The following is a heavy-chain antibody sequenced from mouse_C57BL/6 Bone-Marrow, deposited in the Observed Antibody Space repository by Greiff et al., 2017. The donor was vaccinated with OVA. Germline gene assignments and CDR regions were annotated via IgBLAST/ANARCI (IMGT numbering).Heavy chain of an antibody. D-gene: IGHD1-1*01. V-gene: IGHV3-6*01. Sequence: ESGPGLVKPSQSLSLTCSVTGYSITSGYYWNWIRQFPGNKLEWMGYISYDGSNNYNPSLKNRISITRDTSKNQFFLKLNSVTTEDTATYYCARTGSSLFAYWGQGTLVTVSA. CDR2: ISYDGSN. CDR1: GYSITSGYY. J-gene: IGHJ3*01. CDR3: ARTGSSLFAY.